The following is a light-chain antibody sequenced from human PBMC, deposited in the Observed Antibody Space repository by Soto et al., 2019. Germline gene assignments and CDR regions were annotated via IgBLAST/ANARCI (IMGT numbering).Light chain of an antibody. J-gene: IGKJ1*01. CDR1: QSIGSAD. V-gene: IGKV3-20*01. CDR2: GAS. Sequence: EIVMTQSPATLSVSPGDRVTLSCKASQSIGSADLAWYQQKPGQAPRLLIYGASSRATGIPDRFSGSGSGTDFTLTISRLEPEDFAVYYCQQYGSSPWTFGQGTKVDIK. CDR3: QQYGSSPWT.